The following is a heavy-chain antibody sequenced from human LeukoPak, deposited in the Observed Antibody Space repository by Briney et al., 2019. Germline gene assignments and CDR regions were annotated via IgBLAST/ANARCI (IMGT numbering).Heavy chain of an antibody. V-gene: IGHV4-30-2*01. D-gene: IGHD3-16*01. Sequence: SETLSLTCAVSGXSISSGGDSWSWIRQPPGKGLEWIGYIYHSGSTYYNPSLKSRVTISVDRSKNQFSLKLGSVTAADTAVYYCARARVGIGGFDYWGQGTLVTVSS. J-gene: IGHJ4*02. CDR3: ARARVGIGGFDY. CDR1: GXSISSGGDS. CDR2: IYHSGST.